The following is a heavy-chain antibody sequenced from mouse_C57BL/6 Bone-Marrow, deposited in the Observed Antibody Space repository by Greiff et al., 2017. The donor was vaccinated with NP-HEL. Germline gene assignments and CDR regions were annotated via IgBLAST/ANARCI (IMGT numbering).Heavy chain of an antibody. CDR1: GYTFTSYW. CDR3: ARRAVVAEAY. V-gene: IGHV1-50*01. Sequence: QVQLKQPGAELVKPGASVKLSCKASGYTFTSYWMQWVKQRPGQGLEWIGEIDPSDSYTNYTQKFKGKATLTVDTSSSPAYMQLSSLTSEDSAVYYCARRAVVAEAYWGQGTLVTVSA. J-gene: IGHJ3*01. D-gene: IGHD1-1*01. CDR2: IDPSDSYT.